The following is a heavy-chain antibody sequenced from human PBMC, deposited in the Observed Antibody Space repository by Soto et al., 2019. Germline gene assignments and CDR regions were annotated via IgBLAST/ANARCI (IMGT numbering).Heavy chain of an antibody. V-gene: IGHV1-69*13. CDR1: GGTFSSYA. D-gene: IGHD3-22*01. J-gene: IGHJ4*02. CDR2: IIPIFGTA. Sequence: GASVKVSCKASGGTFSSYAISWVRQAPGQGPEWMGGIIPIFGTANYAQKFQGRVTITADESTSTAYMELSSLRSEDTAVYYCARVYYYDSSGYYYFDYWGQGTLVTVSS. CDR3: ARVYYYDSSGYYYFDY.